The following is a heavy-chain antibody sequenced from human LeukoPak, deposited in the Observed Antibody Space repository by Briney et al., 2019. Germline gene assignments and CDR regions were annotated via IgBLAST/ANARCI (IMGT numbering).Heavy chain of an antibody. D-gene: IGHD4-23*01. CDR2: IQAGGDEK. CDR1: GFTFSTYG. J-gene: IGHJ4*02. Sequence: SGGSLRLSCAASGFTFSTYGMHWVRQAPGKGLEGMTFIQAGGDEKYYAEAVKGPFTVSRDNSKNTLYLQMNSLRAEDTAVYSCARDTPGYGGDDFDYWGQGALVTVSS. V-gene: IGHV3-30*02. CDR3: ARDTPGYGGDDFDY.